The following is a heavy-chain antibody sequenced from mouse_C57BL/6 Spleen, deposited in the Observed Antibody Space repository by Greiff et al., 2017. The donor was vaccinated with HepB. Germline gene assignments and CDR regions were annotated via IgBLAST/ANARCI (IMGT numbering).Heavy chain of an antibody. CDR3: ARERAPGYFDV. D-gene: IGHD3-3*01. J-gene: IGHJ1*03. Sequence: QVQLQQSGAELVRPGTSVKVSCKASGYAFTNYLIEWVKQRPGQGLEWIGVINPGSGGTNYNEKFKGKATLTADKSSSTAYMQLSGLTSEDSAVYFCARERAPGYFDVWGTGTTVTVSS. CDR2: INPGSGGT. CDR1: GYAFTNYL. V-gene: IGHV1-54*01.